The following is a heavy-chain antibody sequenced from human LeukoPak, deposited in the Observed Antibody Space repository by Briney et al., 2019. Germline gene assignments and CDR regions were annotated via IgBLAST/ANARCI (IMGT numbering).Heavy chain of an antibody. V-gene: IGHV3-30*18. CDR3: AKNRSPQHYYYYYGMDV. J-gene: IGHJ6*02. CDR1: GFTFSSYS. D-gene: IGHD6-13*01. Sequence: PGGSLRLSCAASGFTFSSYSMNWVRQAPGKGLEWVAVISYDGSNKYYADSVKGRFAISRDNSKNTLYLQMNSLRAEDTAVYYCAKNRSPQHYYYYYGMDVWGQGTTVTVSS. CDR2: ISYDGSNK.